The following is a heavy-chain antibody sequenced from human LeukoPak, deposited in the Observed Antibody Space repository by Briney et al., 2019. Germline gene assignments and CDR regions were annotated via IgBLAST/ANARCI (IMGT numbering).Heavy chain of an antibody. J-gene: IGHJ5*02. D-gene: IGHD3-10*01. CDR2: INPNSGGT. CDR3: ARDYYGSGSYYWFDP. Sequence: ASVKVSCKASGYTFTGYYMHWVRQAPGQGLEWMGWINPNSGGTNYAQKFQGRVTMTRDTSISTAYMELSRLRSDDTAVYHCARDYYGSGSYYWFDPWGQGTLVTVSS. V-gene: IGHV1-2*02. CDR1: GYTFTGYY.